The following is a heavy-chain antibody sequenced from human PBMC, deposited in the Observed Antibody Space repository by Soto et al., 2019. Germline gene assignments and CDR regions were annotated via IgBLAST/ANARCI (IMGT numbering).Heavy chain of an antibody. D-gene: IGHD2-2*01. Sequence: PSETLSLTCTVSGGSISTRNYYWGWVRQAPGKGLEWIGSMDYSGSTYYNPSLESRVTISVDTSKNHFSLQLNSMTAADTAVYYCARKPGAVLDPFDIWGQGKMVTVSS. J-gene: IGHJ3*02. CDR3: ARKPGAVLDPFDI. CDR1: GGSISTRNYY. CDR2: MDYSGST. V-gene: IGHV4-39*02.